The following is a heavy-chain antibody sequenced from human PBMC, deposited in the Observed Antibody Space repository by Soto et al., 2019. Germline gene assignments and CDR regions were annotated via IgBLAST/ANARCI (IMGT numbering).Heavy chain of an antibody. Sequence: QVQLVESGGGVVQPGRSLRLSCAASGFTFSSYGMHWVRQAPGKGLEWVAVIWYDGSNKYYADSVKGRFTISRDNSKNTLYLRMNSLRAEDTAVYYCARDVLRYFDWLSHFDYWGQGTLVTVSS. J-gene: IGHJ4*02. D-gene: IGHD3-9*01. CDR1: GFTFSSYG. CDR3: ARDVLRYFDWLSHFDY. CDR2: IWYDGSNK. V-gene: IGHV3-33*01.